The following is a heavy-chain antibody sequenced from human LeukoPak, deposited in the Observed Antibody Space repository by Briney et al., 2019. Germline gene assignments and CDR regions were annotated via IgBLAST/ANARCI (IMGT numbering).Heavy chain of an antibody. V-gene: IGHV3-23*01. CDR2: IINTGTAT. CDR1: GFTFWNYA. CDR3: VKDRAYLRRGFDD. Sequence: QPGGSPRLSCVASGFTFWNYAVGWVRQAPGKGPEWVSSIINTGTATYYADAVKGRFTISRDNSKNTLYLQMSTLRVEDTALYYCVKDRAYLRRGFDDWGQGTLVTVSS. J-gene: IGHJ4*02. D-gene: IGHD2-21*01.